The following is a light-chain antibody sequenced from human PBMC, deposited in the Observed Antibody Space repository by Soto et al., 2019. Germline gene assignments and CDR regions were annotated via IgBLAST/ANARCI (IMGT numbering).Light chain of an antibody. CDR3: QQHDNVPYT. J-gene: IGKJ2*01. CDR2: DTS. V-gene: IGKV1-33*01. Sequence: DIHMTQSPSSLSASVGDRVTITCQASQDIINSLNWYQQKAGQAPKLLIYDTSNLETGVPSRFSGSGSGTDFTLTISSLQADDIATYYGQQHDNVPYTFGQGTRLEIK. CDR1: QDIINS.